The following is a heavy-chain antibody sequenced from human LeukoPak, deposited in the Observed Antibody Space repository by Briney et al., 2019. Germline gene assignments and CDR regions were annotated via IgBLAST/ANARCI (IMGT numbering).Heavy chain of an antibody. CDR2: INPNSGGT. CDR3: ARGAYYDSSGYTSAFDI. Sequence: ASVKVSCKASGYTFTGYYMHWVRQAPGQGLEWMGWINPNSGGTNYAQKFQGRVTMTRDTSISTAYMELSRLRSDDTAVYYRARGAYYDSSGYTSAFDIWGQGTMVTVSS. V-gene: IGHV1-2*02. D-gene: IGHD3-22*01. CDR1: GYTFTGYY. J-gene: IGHJ3*02.